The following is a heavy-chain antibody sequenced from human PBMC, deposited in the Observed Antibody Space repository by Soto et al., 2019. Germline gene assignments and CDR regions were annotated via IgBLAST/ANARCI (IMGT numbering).Heavy chain of an antibody. Sequence: SETLSLTCTFSGGSISSYYWSLIRQPPGKGLEWIGNIHYNGNTKYNPSLKSRVSMSVDTSKNQFSLRLISVTAADTAKYFCAREGNLGRWLQPLDFWGQGTLVTVSS. V-gene: IGHV4-59*01. J-gene: IGHJ4*02. CDR1: GGSISSYY. D-gene: IGHD5-12*01. CDR2: IHYNGNT. CDR3: AREGNLGRWLQPLDF.